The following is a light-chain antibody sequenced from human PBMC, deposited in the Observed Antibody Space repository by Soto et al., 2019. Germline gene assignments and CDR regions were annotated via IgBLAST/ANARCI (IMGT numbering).Light chain of an antibody. J-gene: IGLJ3*02. CDR2: DNN. CDR3: GTWDSSLSAPWV. CDR1: SSNLGSNT. Sequence: QSVLTQPPSASGTPGQRVIISCSGTSSNLGSNTANWYQQFPGTAPKLLIYDNNKRPSGIPDRFSGSKSGTSATLGITGLQTGDEADYYCGTWDSSLSAPWVFGGETKLTVL. V-gene: IGLV1-51*01.